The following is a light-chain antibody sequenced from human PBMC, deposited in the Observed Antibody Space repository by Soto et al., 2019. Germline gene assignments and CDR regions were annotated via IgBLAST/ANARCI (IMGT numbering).Light chain of an antibody. V-gene: IGKV1-39*01. CDR2: AAS. CDR3: QQSFTTLWT. Sequence: DIPMTQSPSSLSASVGDRVIITCRASQSISTYLNWYQQKPGKAPNLLIYAASTLQSGVPSRFSGSGSGTDFTLTISSLQPEDFATYYCQQSFTTLWTFGQGTKVEIK. J-gene: IGKJ1*01. CDR1: QSISTY.